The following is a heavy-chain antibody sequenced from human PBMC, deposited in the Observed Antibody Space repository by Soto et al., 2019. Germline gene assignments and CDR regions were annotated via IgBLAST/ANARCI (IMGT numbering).Heavy chain of an antibody. D-gene: IGHD6-19*01. CDR1: GFSVGTSGVS. Sequence: SGPTLVKPTETLTLTCTCSGFSVGTSGVSVGWIRQPPGKALEWLALIYWDDDKRYSPSLKRRLTITKDTSKNHVVLTMTNMDPVDTATYFCAHSPRDSSGWYVGFDYWGQGTLVTVSS. J-gene: IGHJ4*02. CDR2: IYWDDDK. V-gene: IGHV2-5*02. CDR3: AHSPRDSSGWYVGFDY.